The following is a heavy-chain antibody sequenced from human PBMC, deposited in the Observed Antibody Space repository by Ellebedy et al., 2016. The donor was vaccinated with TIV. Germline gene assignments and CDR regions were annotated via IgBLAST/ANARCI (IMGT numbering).Heavy chain of an antibody. V-gene: IGHV3-7*03. CDR1: GFTLSSYW. CDR3: ARAVGGSSSL. J-gene: IGHJ4*02. CDR2: INQDGSEK. Sequence: GGSLRLPCAASGFTLSSYWMSWVRQAPGKGLEWVANINQDGSEKYYVDSVKGRFSISRDNAKNSLYLQMNSLRAEDTAVYYCARAVGGSSSLWGQGTLVTVSS. D-gene: IGHD6-13*01.